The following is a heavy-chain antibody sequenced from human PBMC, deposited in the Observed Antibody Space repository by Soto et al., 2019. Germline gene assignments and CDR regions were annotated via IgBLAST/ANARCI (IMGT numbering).Heavy chain of an antibody. J-gene: IGHJ6*02. CDR3: AWICRWLVQSQYYYGMRR. V-gene: IGHV3-15*07. CDR1: GLKFSDAW. CDR2: MLSIGAGGTT. D-gene: IGHD6-19*01. Sequence: EVQLVESGGGLVKPGGSLTLSCAASGLKFSDAWMNWVRQAPGKGLEWVGRMLSIGAGGTTDYAATVQVRFTISRDDSRETLYLKMNSLRDEDTAVYDCAWICRWLVQSQYYYGMRRWGQGTTFTVSS.